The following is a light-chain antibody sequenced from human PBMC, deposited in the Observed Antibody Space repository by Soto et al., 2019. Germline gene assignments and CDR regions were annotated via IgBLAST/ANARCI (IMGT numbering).Light chain of an antibody. CDR3: QQLKTHPPT. Sequence: DIQLTQSPSFLSASVGDRVTITCRASQGINSYLAWYQQKPGKAPKLLIYAASTLQSGVQSRFSGSGSATAFSLTITSLKPEEFSTYSCQQLKTHPPTFGGGTKMEIK. V-gene: IGKV1-9*01. CDR1: QGINSY. CDR2: AAS. J-gene: IGKJ4*01.